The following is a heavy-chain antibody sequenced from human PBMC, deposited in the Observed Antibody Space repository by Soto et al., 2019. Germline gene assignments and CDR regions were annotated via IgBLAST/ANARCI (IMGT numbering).Heavy chain of an antibody. J-gene: IGHJ6*03. CDR2: ISAYNGNT. CDR1: GYTFTSYG. CDR3: ARFGLLWFGELLFGYYYYMDV. V-gene: IGHV1-18*01. Sequence: GASVKVSCKASGYTFTSYGISWVRQAPGQGLEWMGWISAYNGNTNYAQKLQGRVTMTTDTSTSTAYMELRSLRSDDTAVYYCARFGLLWFGELLFGYYYYMDVWGKGTTVTVSS. D-gene: IGHD3-10*01.